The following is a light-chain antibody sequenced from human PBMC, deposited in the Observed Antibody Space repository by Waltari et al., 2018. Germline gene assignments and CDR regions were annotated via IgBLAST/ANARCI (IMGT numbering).Light chain of an antibody. CDR2: AAS. CDR1: QNLDGF. CDR3: QQSYSTPLYS. J-gene: IGKJ2*01. Sequence: DIQMTQSPSSLSASVGYRVTITCRASQNLDGFLLWYQHQPGRAPELLIYAASTLQSGVSSRFTVSGSGTYFTLSITSMQPEDVATYYCQQSYSTPLYSFGQGTKLEIK. V-gene: IGKV1-39*01.